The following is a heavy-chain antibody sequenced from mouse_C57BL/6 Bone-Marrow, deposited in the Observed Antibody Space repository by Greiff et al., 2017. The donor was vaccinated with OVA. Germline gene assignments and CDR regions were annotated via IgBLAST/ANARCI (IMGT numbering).Heavy chain of an antibody. CDR1: GFTFSSYA. J-gene: IGHJ3*01. CDR2: ISDGGSYT. D-gene: IGHD2-4*01. Sequence: DVKLVESGGGLVKPGGSLKLSCAASGFTFSSYAMSWVRQTPEKRLEWVATISDGGSYTYYPDNVKGRFTISRDNAKNNLYLQMSHLKSEDTAMYYCARDPPIYYDYDGFAYWGQGTLVTVSA. V-gene: IGHV5-4*01. CDR3: ARDPPIYYDYDGFAY.